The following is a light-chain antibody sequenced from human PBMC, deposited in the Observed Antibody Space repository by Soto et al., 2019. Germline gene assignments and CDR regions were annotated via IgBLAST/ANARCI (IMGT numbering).Light chain of an antibody. Sequence: QSALTQPPSASGSPGQSVTISCPGTSSAVGGYDYVSWYQQHPGKAPKLMSYEVTIRPSGVSDRFSGSKSGNTASLTVSGLQAEDEADYYCSSYTGGNPSYVFGTGTKVTVL. CDR3: SSYTGGNPSYV. CDR1: SSAVGGYDY. CDR2: EVT. J-gene: IGLJ1*01. V-gene: IGLV2-8*01.